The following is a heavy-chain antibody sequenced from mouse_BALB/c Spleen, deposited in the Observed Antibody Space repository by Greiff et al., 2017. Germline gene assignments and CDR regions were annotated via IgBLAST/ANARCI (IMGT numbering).Heavy chain of an antibody. D-gene: IGHD2-10*02. CDR2: INPSNGGT. CDR3: TYGNYWYFDV. CDR1: GYTFTSYY. V-gene: IGHV1S16*01. Sequence: QVQLQQSGAELVKPGASVKLSCKASGYTFTSYYMYWVKQRPGQGLEWIGEINPSNGGTNFNEKFKSKATLTVDKSSSTAYMQLSSLTSEDSAVYYCTYGNYWYFDVWGAGTTVTVSS. J-gene: IGHJ1*01.